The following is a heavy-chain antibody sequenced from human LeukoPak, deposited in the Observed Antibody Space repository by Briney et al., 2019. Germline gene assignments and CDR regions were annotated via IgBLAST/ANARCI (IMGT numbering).Heavy chain of an antibody. CDR1: RGIFGNYS. D-gene: IGHD3-22*01. Sequence: SVKASCKASRGIFGNYSISWVGQAPGQGLEWMGVIFPIYGTASYAQMFPDRVTIIADESTGTVFMELRSLNSQDTAVYYCARQGGAYYYFFMAVGSKGTTVTIHS. V-gene: IGHV1-69*13. CDR2: IFPIYGTA. CDR3: ARQGGAYYYFFMAV. J-gene: IGHJ6*04.